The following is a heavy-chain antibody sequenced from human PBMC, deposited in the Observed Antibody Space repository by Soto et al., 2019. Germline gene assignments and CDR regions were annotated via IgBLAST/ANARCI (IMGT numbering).Heavy chain of an antibody. CDR2: INHSGST. J-gene: IGHJ4*02. V-gene: IGHV4-34*01. CDR3: ARGRLPDYFDY. Sequence: PSETLSLTCAVYGGSFSGYYWSWIRQPPGKGLEWIGEINHSGSTNYNPSLKSRVTISVDTSKNQFPLKLSSVTAADTAVYYCARGRLPDYFDYWGQGXLVTVYS. CDR1: GGSFSGYY. D-gene: IGHD3-16*01.